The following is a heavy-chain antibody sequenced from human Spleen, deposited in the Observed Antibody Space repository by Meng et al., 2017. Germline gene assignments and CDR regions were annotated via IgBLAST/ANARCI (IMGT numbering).Heavy chain of an antibody. CDR1: GYTFTAYY. CDR3: ARDENISLGKLFGDY. D-gene: IGHD2-21*01. J-gene: IGHJ4*02. CDR2: INPDTGDT. V-gene: IGHV1-2*06. Sequence: VRRVHAGAELKKPGASVKVSCKPSGYTFTAYYMHWVRQAPGQGLEWMGHINPDTGDTLYAQKFQGRVSMTGDTSISTAYVELSGLRSDDTAVYYCARDENISLGKLFGDYWGQGTLVTVSS.